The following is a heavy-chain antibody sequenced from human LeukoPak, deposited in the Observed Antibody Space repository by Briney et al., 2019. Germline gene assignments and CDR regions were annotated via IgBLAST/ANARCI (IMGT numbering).Heavy chain of an antibody. CDR3: ATIASGYDSSPNFDY. D-gene: IGHD5-12*01. CDR2: FDPEDGET. CDR1: GYTLTELS. Sequence: ASVKVSCKVSGYTLTELSMHWVGQAPGKGVEWMGGFDPEDGETIYAQKFQGRVTMTEDTSTDTAYMELSSLRSEDTAVYYCATIASGYDSSPNFDYWGQGTLVTVSS. J-gene: IGHJ4*02. V-gene: IGHV1-24*01.